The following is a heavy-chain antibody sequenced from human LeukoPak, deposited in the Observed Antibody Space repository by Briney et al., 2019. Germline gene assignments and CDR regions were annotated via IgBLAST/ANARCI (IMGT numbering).Heavy chain of an antibody. J-gene: IGHJ3*02. V-gene: IGHV3-7*01. CDR2: IKHDGSET. CDR3: VRHYYDSSGWSFEM. CDR1: GFTYSVYW. D-gene: IGHD3-22*01. Sequence: GGSLRLSCAASGFTYSVYWMGWVRQAPGKGLEWVADIKHDGSETYHVDFVKGRFTISRDNAESSLYLQMNSLRAEDTALYYCVRHYYDSSGWSFEMWGQGTMVTVSP.